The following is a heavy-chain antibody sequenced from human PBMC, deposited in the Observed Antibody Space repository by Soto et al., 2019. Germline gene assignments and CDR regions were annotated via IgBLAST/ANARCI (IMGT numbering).Heavy chain of an antibody. CDR3: ARGRVGTAYFDY. J-gene: IGHJ4*02. D-gene: IGHD2-21*02. V-gene: IGHV3-48*02. Sequence: PGGSLRLSCAASGFTFSSNSMNWVRQAPGKGLEWISYITSSSSTIYYADSVKGRFTISRDNAKNSLYLQMNSLRDEDMAVYYCARGRVGTAYFDYWGQGGLVTVSS. CDR2: ITSSSSTI. CDR1: GFTFSSNS.